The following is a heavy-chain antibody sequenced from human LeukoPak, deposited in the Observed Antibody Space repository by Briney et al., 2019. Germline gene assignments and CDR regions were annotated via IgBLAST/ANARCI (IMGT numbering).Heavy chain of an antibody. CDR3: ARTLVSAAI. CDR1: GYTFTSYA. CDR2: INTNTGSP. Sequence: GASVKLSCTASGYTFTSYAMNWVRQAPGQGLEWMGCINTNTGSPTYAQCFTGRFVFSWDTSVSTAYLQISSLKAEDTAVYYCARTLVSAAIWGQGTMVSVCS. J-gene: IGHJ3*02. V-gene: IGHV7-4-1*02. D-gene: IGHD2-21*01.